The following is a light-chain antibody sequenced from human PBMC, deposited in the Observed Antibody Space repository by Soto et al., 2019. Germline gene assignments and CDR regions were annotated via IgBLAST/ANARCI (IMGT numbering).Light chain of an antibody. Sequence: DIQMTHSPSTLSASVGERVTITCRASQSISSWLAWYQQKPGKAPKLLIYDASSLESGVPSRFSGSGSGTEFTLTISSLQPDDFATYYRQQYNSYTRTFCQGTKVDIK. CDR3: QQYNSYTRT. CDR2: DAS. CDR1: QSISSW. J-gene: IGKJ1*01. V-gene: IGKV1-5*01.